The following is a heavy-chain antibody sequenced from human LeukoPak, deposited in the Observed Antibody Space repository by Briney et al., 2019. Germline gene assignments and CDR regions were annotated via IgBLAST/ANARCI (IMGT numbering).Heavy chain of an antibody. J-gene: IGHJ3*02. D-gene: IGHD2-15*01. V-gene: IGHV3-30*03. CDR2: ISYDGSNK. CDR1: GFTFSSYG. CDR3: ARSSSSSDAFDI. Sequence: AGGSLRLSCTASGFTFSSYGMHWVRQAPGKGLEWVAVISYDGSNKYYADSVKGRFTISRDNSKNTPYLQMNSLRAEDTVVYYCARSSSSSDAFDIWGQGTMVTVSS.